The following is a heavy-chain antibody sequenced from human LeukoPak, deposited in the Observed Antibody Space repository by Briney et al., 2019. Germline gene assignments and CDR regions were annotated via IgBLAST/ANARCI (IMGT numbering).Heavy chain of an antibody. J-gene: IGHJ4*02. V-gene: IGHV3-23*01. D-gene: IGHD5-24*01. Sequence: GGSLRLSCAASGFTFSTFTMSWVRQAPGKGLEWVSGITASGGTTYYADSVRGRFTISRDNSKNTLYLQMNSLRAEDTAVYYCAKDCILGDGHLFFDDWSQGTLVTVSS. CDR2: ITASGGTT. CDR3: AKDCILGDGHLFFDD. CDR1: GFTFSTFT.